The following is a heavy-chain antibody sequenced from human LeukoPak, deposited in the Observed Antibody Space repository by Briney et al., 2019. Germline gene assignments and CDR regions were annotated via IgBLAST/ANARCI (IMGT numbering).Heavy chain of an antibody. CDR2: FDPEDGET. V-gene: IGHV1-24*01. CDR1: GYTLTELS. J-gene: IGHJ5*02. CDR3: ARALGEWLPPRNWFDP. Sequence: ASVKVSCKVSGYTLTELSMHWVRQAPGKGLEWMGGFDPEDGETIYAQKFQGRVTMTEDTSTDTAYMELSSLRSEDTAVYYCARALGEWLPPRNWFDPWGQGTLVTVSS. D-gene: IGHD3-3*01.